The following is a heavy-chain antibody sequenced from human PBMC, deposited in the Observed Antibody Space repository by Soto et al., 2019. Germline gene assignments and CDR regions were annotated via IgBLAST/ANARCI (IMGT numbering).Heavy chain of an antibody. CDR1: GGSFSGYY. V-gene: IGHV4-34*01. CDR2: INHSGST. J-gene: IGHJ3*02. Sequence: QSQTLSLTCAVYGGSFSGYYWNWIRQPPGKGLEWIGEINHSGSTNYNPSLKSRVTISVDTSKNQFSLKLSSLTAADTAVYYCARGWGYYDFWSGSRRAFDIWGQGTMVTVSS. CDR3: ARGWGYYDFWSGSRRAFDI. D-gene: IGHD3-3*01.